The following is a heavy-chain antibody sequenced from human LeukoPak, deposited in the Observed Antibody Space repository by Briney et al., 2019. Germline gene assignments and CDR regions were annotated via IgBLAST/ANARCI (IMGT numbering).Heavy chain of an antibody. CDR2: VSSSSGTI. D-gene: IGHD2-2*01. Sequence: GRSLRLSCVASGFTFSTSSMNWVRQAPGKGLEWISHVSSSSGTIYYADSVKGRFTISRDNARNSLYLQMSSLRAEDTAVYYCAGLLVCSTTSCYGVDYWGQGTLVTVSS. J-gene: IGHJ4*02. CDR1: GFTFSTSS. CDR3: AGLLVCSTTSCYGVDY. V-gene: IGHV3-48*01.